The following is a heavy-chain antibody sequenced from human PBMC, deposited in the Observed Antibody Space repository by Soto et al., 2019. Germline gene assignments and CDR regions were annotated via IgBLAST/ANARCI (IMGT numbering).Heavy chain of an antibody. J-gene: IGHJ3*02. CDR1: GFRFNDYY. D-gene: IGHD2-15*01. Sequence: QGQLVESGGGLAKPGGSLRLSCAASGFRFNDYYVTWIRQAPGRGLEWLLYMSGSGDDINYADSVKGRFTISRDNAKNSLYLQMNSLRAEDTAVYYCASGQEIRMADIWGQGTMVTVSS. CDR3: ASGQEIRMADI. V-gene: IGHV3-11*05. CDR2: MSGSGDDI.